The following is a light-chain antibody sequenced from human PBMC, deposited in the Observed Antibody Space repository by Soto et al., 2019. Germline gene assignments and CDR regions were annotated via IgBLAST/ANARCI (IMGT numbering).Light chain of an antibody. Sequence: DVVMPQSPLSLPVTLGQPASISCRSSQRLIHSDGDTYLNWFQQRPGQSPRRLIYKVSDRDSGVPDRCAGSGSGSDFTLKISRVEAEDVGVYYCMEGTHWPWTFGQGTEVEIK. J-gene: IGKJ1*01. CDR1: QRLIHSDGDTY. CDR2: KVS. CDR3: MEGTHWPWT. V-gene: IGKV2-30*02.